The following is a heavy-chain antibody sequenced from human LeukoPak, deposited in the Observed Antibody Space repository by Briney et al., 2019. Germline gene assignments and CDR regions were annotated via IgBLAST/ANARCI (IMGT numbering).Heavy chain of an antibody. J-gene: IGHJ6*04. Sequence: SETLSLTCTVSGGSIRSYHWSWIRQPPGKRLEWIGYIYDSGSTNYNPSLKSRVTISIDTSKNQFSLKLSSVTAADTAVYYCARGRDIVVVPAEMDVWGKGTTVTISS. D-gene: IGHD2-2*01. V-gene: IGHV4-59*08. CDR2: IYDSGST. CDR3: ARGRDIVVVPAEMDV. CDR1: GGSIRSYH.